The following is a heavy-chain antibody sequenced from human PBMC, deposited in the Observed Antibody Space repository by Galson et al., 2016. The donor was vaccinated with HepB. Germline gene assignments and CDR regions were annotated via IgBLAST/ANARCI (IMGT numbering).Heavy chain of an antibody. V-gene: IGHV1-69*13. CDR2: IIPIFATA. CDR3: ARGSHYYDSSGPFAY. J-gene: IGHJ4*02. CDR1: GYTLTELS. Sequence: SVKVSCKVSGYTLTELSIHWVRQAPGQGLEWMGRIIPIFATANYAQRFPGRVTITADESTSAAYMELSSLRSEDTAVYYCARGSHYYDSSGPFAYWGQGTLVTVSS. D-gene: IGHD3-22*01.